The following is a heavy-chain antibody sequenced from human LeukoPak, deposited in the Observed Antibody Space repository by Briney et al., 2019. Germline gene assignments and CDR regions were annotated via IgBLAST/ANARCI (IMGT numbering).Heavy chain of an antibody. V-gene: IGHV4-31*03. Sequence: SETLSLTCSVSLGSIRSGGYYWSWIRQLPGKGLEWIVYIYYSGSTSYNPSLNSRVTISVDTSKNQFSLKLSSVTAADTAVYYCARGHNGGWYNWFDPWGQGTLVTVSS. CDR1: LGSIRSGGYY. J-gene: IGHJ5*02. CDR2: IYYSGST. CDR3: ARGHNGGWYNWFDP. D-gene: IGHD6-19*01.